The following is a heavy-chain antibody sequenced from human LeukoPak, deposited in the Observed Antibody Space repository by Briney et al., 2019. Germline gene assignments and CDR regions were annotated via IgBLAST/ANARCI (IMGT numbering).Heavy chain of an antibody. CDR1: GFSFSDFY. J-gene: IGHJ5*02. Sequence: GGSLRLSCAASGFSFSDFYMSWIRQAPGRGLEWVSYIDGTSTFTNYADSVKGRFTISRDNAKNALYLQMNSLRAEDSAVYYCARTLVAAPGTKGGPWGQGTLVTVSS. V-gene: IGHV3-11*03. CDR3: ARTLVAAPGTKGGP. CDR2: IDGTSTFT. D-gene: IGHD6-13*01.